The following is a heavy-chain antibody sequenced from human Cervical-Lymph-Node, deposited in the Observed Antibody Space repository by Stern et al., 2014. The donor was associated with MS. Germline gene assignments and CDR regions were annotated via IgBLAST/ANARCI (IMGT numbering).Heavy chain of an antibody. CDR1: GYSLNTYG. CDR2: ISVNKGYT. V-gene: IGHV1-18*01. Sequence: QVQLGQSGAEVKKPGASVKVSCKASGYSLNTYGFSWVRQAPGQGLEWMGWISVNKGYTPYAQNLQGRVSMTTDRSTSTAYMELTSLRSDDTAIYYCARNGSGSHIDYWGQGTLVTVSS. J-gene: IGHJ4*02. CDR3: ARNGSGSHIDY. D-gene: IGHD3-10*01.